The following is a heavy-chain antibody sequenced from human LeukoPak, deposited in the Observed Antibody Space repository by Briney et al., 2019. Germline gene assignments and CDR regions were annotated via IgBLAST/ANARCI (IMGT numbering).Heavy chain of an antibody. D-gene: IGHD6-13*01. CDR3: AKGAHIAAAGTLAGDWFDP. CDR2: ISYDGSNK. Sequence: GGSLRLSCAASGFTFSSYGKHWVRQAPGKGLEWVAVISYDGSNKYYADSVKGRFTISRDNSKNTLYLQMNSLRAEDTAVYYCAKGAHIAAAGTLAGDWFDPWGQGTLVTVSS. V-gene: IGHV3-30*18. CDR1: GFTFSSYG. J-gene: IGHJ5*02.